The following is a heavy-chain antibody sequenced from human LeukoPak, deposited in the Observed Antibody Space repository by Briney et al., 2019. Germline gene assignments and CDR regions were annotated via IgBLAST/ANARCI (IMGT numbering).Heavy chain of an antibody. D-gene: IGHD3-10*01. CDR1: GFICRSYA. CDR3: AKEKSRRFDFDY. J-gene: IGHJ4*02. Sequence: GGSLRLSCAASGFICRSYAMSWVRQAPGKGLEWVSSLSAGGGGAYYADSVRGRFTISRDDSKNTLYLQMNSLRVEDTARYYCAKEKSRRFDFDYWGQGTLATVSS. CDR2: LSAGGGGA. V-gene: IGHV3-23*01.